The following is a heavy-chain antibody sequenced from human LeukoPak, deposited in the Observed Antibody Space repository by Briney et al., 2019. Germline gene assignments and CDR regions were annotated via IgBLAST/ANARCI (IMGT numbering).Heavy chain of an antibody. CDR1: GGTFSSYA. J-gene: IGHJ4*02. D-gene: IGHD3-22*01. Sequence: SVKVSCKASGGTFSSYAISWVRQAPGQGLEWMGRIIPILGIANYAQKFQGRVTIAADKSTSTAYMELSSLRSEDTAVYYCATGPMKVVVIRFDYWGQGTLVTVSS. CDR2: IIPILGIA. V-gene: IGHV1-69*04. CDR3: ATGPMKVVVIRFDY.